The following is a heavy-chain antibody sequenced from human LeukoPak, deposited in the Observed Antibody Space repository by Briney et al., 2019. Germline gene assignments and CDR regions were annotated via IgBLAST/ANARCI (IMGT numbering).Heavy chain of an antibody. CDR1: GGPISSGNYY. D-gene: IGHD3-3*01. V-gene: IGHV4-61*02. CDR3: ARVRHYDFWSGPSPYYYYYMDV. CDR2: IYTSGST. Sequence: SETPSLTCTVSGGPISSGNYYWSWIRQPAGKGLEWIGRIYTSGSTNYNPSLKSRVTISVDTSKNQFSLKLSSVTAADTAVYYCARVRHYDFWSGPSPYYYYYMDVWGKGTTVTVSS. J-gene: IGHJ6*03.